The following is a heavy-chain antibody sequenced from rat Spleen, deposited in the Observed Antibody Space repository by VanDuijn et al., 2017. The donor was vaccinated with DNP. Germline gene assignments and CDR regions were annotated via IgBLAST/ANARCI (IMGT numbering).Heavy chain of an antibody. V-gene: IGHV3-1*01. J-gene: IGHJ3*01. CDR3: ATGTLAY. CDR1: GYSITNNY. CDR2: ITYSGDT. Sequence: EVQLQESGPGLVKPSQSLSLTCSVTGYSITNNYWGWVRKFPGNKMEWVGHITYSGDTSYNPSLRSRISITRDTSKNQFFLHLNSVTTEDTATYYCATGTLAYWGQGTLVTVSS.